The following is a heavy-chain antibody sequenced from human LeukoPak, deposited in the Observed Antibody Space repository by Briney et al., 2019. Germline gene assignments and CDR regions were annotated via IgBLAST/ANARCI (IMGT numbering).Heavy chain of an antibody. CDR3: AREVDCSGGGCYSDY. V-gene: IGHV4-30-4*01. Sequence: SETLSLTCTFSGGSISSGDYYWSWIRQPPGKGLEWIGYIYYSGSTYYNPSLKSRVTISVDTSKNQFSLKLSSVTAADTAVYYCAREVDCSGGGCYSDYWGQGTLVTVSS. CDR2: IYYSGST. D-gene: IGHD2-15*01. CDR1: GGSISSGDYY. J-gene: IGHJ4*02.